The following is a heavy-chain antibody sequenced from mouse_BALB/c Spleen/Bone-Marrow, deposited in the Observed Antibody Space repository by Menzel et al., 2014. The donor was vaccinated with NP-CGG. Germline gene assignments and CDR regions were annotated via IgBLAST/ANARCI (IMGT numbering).Heavy chain of an antibody. V-gene: IGHV1-5*01. J-gene: IGHJ4*01. D-gene: IGHD1-1*01. CDR2: IYPGNSDT. Sequence: DVQLQGSGTVLARPGASVKMSCKASGYTFTSYWMHWVKQRPGQGLEWIGAIYPGNSDTSYNQKFKGKAKLTAVTSTSTAYMDLSSLTNEDSAVYYCTRGITTVVATRAMDYWGQGTSVTVSS. CDR3: TRGITTVVATRAMDY. CDR1: GYTFTSYW.